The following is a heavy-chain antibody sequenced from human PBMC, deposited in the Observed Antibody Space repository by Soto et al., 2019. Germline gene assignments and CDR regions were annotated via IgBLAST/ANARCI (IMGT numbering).Heavy chain of an antibody. CDR2: IIPIFGTA. CDR1: GDTFSSYA. J-gene: IGHJ6*02. D-gene: IGHD3-22*01. V-gene: IGHV1-69*01. Sequence: QVQLVQSGAEVKKPGSSVKVSCKASGDTFSSYAISWVRQAPGQGLEWMGGIIPIFGTANYAQKFQGRVTITADESTSTAYMELSSLRSDDTAVYYCARAGSGYRRMSSPMDVWGHGTTVTVSS. CDR3: ARAGSGYRRMSSPMDV.